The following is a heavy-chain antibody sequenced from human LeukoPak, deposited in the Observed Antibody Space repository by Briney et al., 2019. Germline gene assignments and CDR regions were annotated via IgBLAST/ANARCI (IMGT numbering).Heavy chain of an antibody. D-gene: IGHD3-9*01. CDR1: GFTFSNYA. Sequence: PGGSLRHSCAASGFTFSNYALHSVRQAPGKGLEWVAVISYDGSNKFYANSVRGRFTISRDNSKNTLFLQMNSLIPEDTAVYYCARGPDYDILADYFDYWGQGTLVTVSS. CDR3: ARGPDYDILADYFDY. V-gene: IGHV3-30*04. CDR2: ISYDGSNK. J-gene: IGHJ4*02.